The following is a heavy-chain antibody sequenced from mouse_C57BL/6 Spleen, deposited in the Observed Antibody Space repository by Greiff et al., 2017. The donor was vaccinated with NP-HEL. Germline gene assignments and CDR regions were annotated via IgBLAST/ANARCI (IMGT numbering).Heavy chain of an antibody. D-gene: IGHD1-1*01. V-gene: IGHV5-17*01. CDR1: GFTFSDYG. CDR2: ISSGSSTI. J-gene: IGHJ2*01. CDR3: AREYYGLDY. Sequence: EVHLVESGGGLVKPGGSLKLSCAASGFTFSDYGMHWVRQAPEKGLEWVAYISSGSSTIYYADTVKGRFTISRDNAKHTLYLQRSSLRSEDTAMYYCAREYYGLDYWGQGTTLTVSS.